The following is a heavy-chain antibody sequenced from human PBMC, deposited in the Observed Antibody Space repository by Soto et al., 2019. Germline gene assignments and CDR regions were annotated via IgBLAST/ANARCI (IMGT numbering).Heavy chain of an antibody. CDR3: ATPILGYCSGGSCYRGAFDI. Sequence: SETLSLTCAVYGGSFSGYYWSWIRQPPGKGLEWIGEINHSGSTNYNPSLKSRVTISVDTSKNQFSLKLSSVTAADTAVYYCATPILGYCSGGSCYRGAFDIWGQGTMVTVSS. CDR1: GGSFSGYY. CDR2: INHSGST. V-gene: IGHV4-34*01. J-gene: IGHJ3*02. D-gene: IGHD2-15*01.